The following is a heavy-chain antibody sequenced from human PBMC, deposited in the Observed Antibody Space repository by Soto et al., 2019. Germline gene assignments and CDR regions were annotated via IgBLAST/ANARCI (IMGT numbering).Heavy chain of an antibody. J-gene: IGHJ6*02. V-gene: IGHV4-31*03. CDR1: GGSIGSGGYY. CDR2: IYYSGDT. Sequence: QVQLQESGPGLVKPSQTLSLTCTVSGGSIGSGGYYWSWIRQHPGKGLEWIGYIYYSGDTSYNPSLKSRVTISVDTSKNQFSLRLSSVTAADTAVYYCARVDRYYYYGMDVWGQGTTVTVSS. CDR3: ARVDRYYYYGMDV.